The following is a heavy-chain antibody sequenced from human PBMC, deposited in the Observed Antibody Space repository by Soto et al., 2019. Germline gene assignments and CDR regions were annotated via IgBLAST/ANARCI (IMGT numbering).Heavy chain of an antibody. CDR1: GGSISSYY. CDR3: ARARQRGIAFDI. V-gene: IGHV4-59*01. J-gene: IGHJ3*02. Sequence: SETLSLTCTVSGGSISSYYWSWIRQPPGKGLEWIGYIYYSGSTNYNPSLKSRVTISVDTSKNQFSLKLSSVTAADTAVYYCARARQRGIAFDIWGQGSMVTVAS. CDR2: IYYSGST. D-gene: IGHD3-16*01.